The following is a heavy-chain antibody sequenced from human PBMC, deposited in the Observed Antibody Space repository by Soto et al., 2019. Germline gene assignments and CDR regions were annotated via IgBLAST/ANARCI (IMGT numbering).Heavy chain of an antibody. V-gene: IGHV3-64D*06. J-gene: IGHJ4*02. CDR1: GFSFTSNA. D-gene: IGHD1-1*01. Sequence: GGSLRLSCSVSGFSFTSNAMHWVRQAPGKGLEYVSAIDDAGTATFYADSVKGRFTISRDNSKYTLYLQMNSLTPEDTAVYFCVKPRGPNWDVLAFDDWGQGTLVTVSS. CDR3: VKPRGPNWDVLAFDD. CDR2: IDDAGTAT.